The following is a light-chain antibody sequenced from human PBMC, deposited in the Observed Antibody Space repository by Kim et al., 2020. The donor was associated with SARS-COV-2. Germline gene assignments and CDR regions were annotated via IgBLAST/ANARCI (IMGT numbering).Light chain of an antibody. CDR3: QQFNSYPIT. J-gene: IGKJ5*01. V-gene: IGKV1-13*02. CDR1: PGISSA. Sequence: ASVGDRVTITGRASPGISSALAWYQQKPGKAPKLLIYDASSLESGVPSRFSGSGSGTDFTLTISSLQPEDFATYYCQQFNSYPITFGQGTRLEIK. CDR2: DAS.